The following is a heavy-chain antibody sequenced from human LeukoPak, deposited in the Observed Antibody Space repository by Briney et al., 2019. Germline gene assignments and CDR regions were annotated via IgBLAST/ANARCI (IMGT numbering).Heavy chain of an antibody. D-gene: IGHD2-21*02. CDR3: ARVGDTYCGGDCSPFDY. CDR1: GYTFTGYY. CDR2: INPNSGGT. V-gene: IGHV1-2*02. Sequence: ASVKVSCKASGYTFTGYYMHWVRQAPGQGLEWMGWINPNSGGTNYAQKFQGRVTMTRDTSIGTAYMELSRLRSDDTAVYYCARVGDTYCGGDCSPFDYWGQGTLVTVSS. J-gene: IGHJ4*02.